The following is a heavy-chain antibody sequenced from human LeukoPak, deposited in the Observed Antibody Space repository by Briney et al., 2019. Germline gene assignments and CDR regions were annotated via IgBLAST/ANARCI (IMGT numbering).Heavy chain of an antibody. Sequence: VASVKVSCKASGYTFTGYYMHWVRQAPGQGLEWMGWINPNSGGTNYAQKFQGWVTMTRDTSISTAYMELSRLRSDDTAVYYCARYKSASDYGMDVWGQGTTVTVSS. CDR3: ARYKSASDYGMDV. CDR1: GYTFTGYY. J-gene: IGHJ6*02. D-gene: IGHD1-14*01. CDR2: INPNSGGT. V-gene: IGHV1-2*04.